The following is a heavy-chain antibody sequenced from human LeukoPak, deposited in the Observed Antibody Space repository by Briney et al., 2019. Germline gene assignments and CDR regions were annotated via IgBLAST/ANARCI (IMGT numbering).Heavy chain of an antibody. D-gene: IGHD2-15*01. Sequence: GGSLRLSCAASGFTFDDYAMHWVRQAPGKGLEWVSGISWNSGSIGYADSVKGRFTISRDNAKNSLYLQMNSLRAEDTALYYCARGYCSGGSCWGYYYYYYMDVWGKGTTVTVSS. CDR3: ARGYCSGGSCWGYYYYYYMDV. CDR1: GFTFDDYA. J-gene: IGHJ6*03. CDR2: ISWNSGSI. V-gene: IGHV3-9*01.